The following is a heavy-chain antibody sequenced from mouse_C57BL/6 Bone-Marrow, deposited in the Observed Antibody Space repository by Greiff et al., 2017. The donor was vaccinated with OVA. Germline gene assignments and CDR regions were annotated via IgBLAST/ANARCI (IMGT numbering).Heavy chain of an antibody. J-gene: IGHJ4*01. CDR1: GFTFSDFY. Sequence: EVQRVESGGGLVQSGRSLRLSCATSGFTFSDFYMEWVRQAPGKGLEWIAASRNKANDYTTEYSASVKGRFIVSRDTSQSILYLQMNALRAEDTAIYYCARDASNYGEAMDYWGQGTSVTVSS. CDR2: SRNKANDYTT. V-gene: IGHV7-1*01. D-gene: IGHD2-5*01. CDR3: ARDASNYGEAMDY.